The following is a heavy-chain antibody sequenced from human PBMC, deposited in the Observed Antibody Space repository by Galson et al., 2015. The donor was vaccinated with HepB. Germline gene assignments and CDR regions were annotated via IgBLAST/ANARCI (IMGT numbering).Heavy chain of an antibody. J-gene: IGHJ6*02. CDR2: VHSSGIT. Sequence: LSLTCSVSGGSVNSYYWAWIRQPAGKGLEWIGRVHSSGITSYSPSLKSRITMSVDTSKNQFSLNLTSVTAADSALYFCARHSTNYYFVMDVWGQGTTVTVSS. D-gene: IGHD2/OR15-2a*01. CDR1: GGSVNSYY. CDR3: ARHSTNYYFVMDV. V-gene: IGHV4-4*07.